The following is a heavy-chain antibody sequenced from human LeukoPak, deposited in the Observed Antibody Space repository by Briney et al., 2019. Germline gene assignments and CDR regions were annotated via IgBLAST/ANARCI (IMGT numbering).Heavy chain of an antibody. J-gene: IGHJ4*02. Sequence: ASVKVSCKASGYTFTGYYMHWVRQAPGQGLEWMGWINPNSGGTNYAQKFQGRVTMTRDTSISTAYMELSRLRSDDTAVYYCARDPPPDSSGWYSSYGHYWGQGTLVTVSS. CDR1: GYTFTGYY. V-gene: IGHV1-2*02. CDR2: INPNSGGT. D-gene: IGHD6-19*01. CDR3: ARDPPPDSSGWYSSYGHY.